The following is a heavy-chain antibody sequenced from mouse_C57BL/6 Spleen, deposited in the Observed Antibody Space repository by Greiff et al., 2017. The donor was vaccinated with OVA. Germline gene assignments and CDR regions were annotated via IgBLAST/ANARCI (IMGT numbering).Heavy chain of an antibody. D-gene: IGHD1-1*01. V-gene: IGHV3-6*01. CDR3: AREGYGSSSRYFDV. Sequence: ESGPGLVKPSQSLSLTCSVTGYSITSGYYWNWIRQFPGNKLEWMGYISYDGSNNYNPSLKNRISITRDTSKNQFFLKLNSVTTEDTATYYCAREGYGSSSRYFDVWGTGTTVTVSS. CDR1: GYSITSGYY. J-gene: IGHJ1*03. CDR2: ISYDGSN.